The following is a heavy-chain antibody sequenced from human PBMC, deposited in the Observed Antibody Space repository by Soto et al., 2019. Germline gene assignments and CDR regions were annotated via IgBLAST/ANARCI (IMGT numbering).Heavy chain of an antibody. CDR1: GFMFSAYT. CDR3: ATPYYFNH. J-gene: IGHJ1*01. CDR2: ISDDSSYI. Sequence: PGGSLRLSCAASGFMFSAYTMNWVRQAPGKGLEWLSSISDDSSYIDYADSLRGRFTVSRDNARNSLYLQIDSPGVEDTAVYYCATPYYFNHWGPGTLVTVSS. D-gene: IGHD3-16*01. V-gene: IGHV3-21*06.